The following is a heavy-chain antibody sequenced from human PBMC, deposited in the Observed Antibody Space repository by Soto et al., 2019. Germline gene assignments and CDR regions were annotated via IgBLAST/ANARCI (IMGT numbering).Heavy chain of an antibody. CDR2: IINTGVRT. D-gene: IGHD2-21*01. CDR3: VKEHGDSFSDY. J-gene: IGHJ4*02. CDR1: GFTFSTYA. Sequence: EVQLLESGGGLVQPGGSLRLSCAASGFTFSTYAMSWVRRAPGKGLDWISAIINTGVRTYYADSVKGRFTISRDNSKNTVYLQMNSLRAEHTAVYYCVKEHGDSFSDYWGQGTLVTVSS. V-gene: IGHV3-23*01.